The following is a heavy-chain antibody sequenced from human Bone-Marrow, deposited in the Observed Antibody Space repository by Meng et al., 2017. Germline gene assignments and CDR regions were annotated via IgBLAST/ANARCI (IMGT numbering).Heavy chain of an antibody. Sequence: GESLKISCAASGFTFSSYSMNWVRQAPGKGLEWVSSISSSSSYIYYADSVKGRFTISRDNSKNTLYLQMNSLRAEDTAVYYCARAPYDSSGYYYGAYFDYWGQGTLVTVSS. D-gene: IGHD3-22*01. CDR1: GFTFSSYS. CDR3: ARAPYDSSGYYYGAYFDY. V-gene: IGHV3-21*01. CDR2: ISSSSSYI. J-gene: IGHJ4*02.